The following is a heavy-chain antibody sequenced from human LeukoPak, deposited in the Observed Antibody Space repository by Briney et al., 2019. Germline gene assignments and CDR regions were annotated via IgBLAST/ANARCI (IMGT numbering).Heavy chain of an antibody. Sequence: GGSLRLSCAGAGFTFTSYSMNWVRQAPGKGLEWVSTISGGGGSTYYADSVKGRFTISRDNSKNTLYLQVNSLRAEDTAVYYCAKGGKWDVTPFDYWGQGTLVTVSS. V-gene: IGHV3-23*01. D-gene: IGHD1-26*01. CDR3: AKGGKWDVTPFDY. CDR1: GFTFTSYS. CDR2: ISGGGGST. J-gene: IGHJ4*02.